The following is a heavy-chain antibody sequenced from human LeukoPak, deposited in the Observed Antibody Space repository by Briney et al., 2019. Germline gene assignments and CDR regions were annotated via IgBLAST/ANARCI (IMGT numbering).Heavy chain of an antibody. J-gene: IGHJ4*02. V-gene: IGHV3-23*01. CDR2: ISGSGGST. CDR1: GFTFSSYA. D-gene: IGHD3-10*01. Sequence: GGSLRLSCAASGFTFSSYAMSWVRQAPGKGLEWVSAISGSGGSTYYADSVKDRFTISRDNSKNTLYLQMNSLRAEDTAVYYCAKDGAAGSFRSSGKTTIDYWGQGTLVTVSS. CDR3: AKDGAAGSFRSSGKTTIDY.